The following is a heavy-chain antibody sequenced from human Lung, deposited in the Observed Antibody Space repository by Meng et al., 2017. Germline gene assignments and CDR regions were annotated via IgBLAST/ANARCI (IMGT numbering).Heavy chain of an antibody. CDR1: GGSITSGSYY. Sequence: QVQLQQSGPGLVQPSGTLSLTCTVSGGSITSGSYYWGWIRQPPEKGLEWIGNIYYSGSTFYNPSLKSRVSMSVDTSKNQFSLRLNSVTAADTAVYYCARQGGRFSPNLWGQGTLVTVSS. D-gene: IGHD3-3*01. CDR2: IYYSGST. J-gene: IGHJ4*02. V-gene: IGHV4-39*01. CDR3: ARQGGRFSPNL.